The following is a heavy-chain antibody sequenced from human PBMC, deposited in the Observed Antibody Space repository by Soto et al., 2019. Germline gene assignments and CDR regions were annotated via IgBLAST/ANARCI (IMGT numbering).Heavy chain of an antibody. J-gene: IGHJ4*02. Sequence: GGSLRLSCEGSGFTFRTYGIHWVRQAPGKGLEWVAVTATDGSDQRYADSVKGRFTISRDNSKNTLYLQMNSLRIEDTAVYYCARDAYGGNTHFLDYWGQGALVTVSS. CDR2: TATDGSDQ. CDR3: ARDAYGGNTHFLDY. CDR1: GFTFRTYG. D-gene: IGHD4-17*01. V-gene: IGHV3-30*03.